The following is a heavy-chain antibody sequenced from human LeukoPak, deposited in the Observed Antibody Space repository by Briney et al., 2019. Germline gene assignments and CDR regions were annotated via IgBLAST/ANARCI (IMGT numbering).Heavy chain of an antibody. V-gene: IGHV3-23*01. Sequence: PGGSLRLSCEACGFIFSSYAMNWVRQVRGKGLEWVSTITGSGSDTYFVDSVKGRFTISRDNSKNTLYLQLNSLRAEDTAVYYCAKGTEGYCSGTICYPFDYWGRGTLVTVSS. D-gene: IGHD2-15*01. CDR2: ITGSGSDT. J-gene: IGHJ4*02. CDR1: GFIFSSYA. CDR3: AKGTEGYCSGTICYPFDY.